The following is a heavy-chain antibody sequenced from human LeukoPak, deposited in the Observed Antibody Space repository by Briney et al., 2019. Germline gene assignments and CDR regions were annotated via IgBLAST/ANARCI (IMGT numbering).Heavy chain of an antibody. Sequence: ASVKVSCKASGYTFTGYYMHWVRQAPGQGLEWMGWISAYNGDTKYALNLQGRVTMTTDTSTSTAYMELRSLRSDDTAVYYCARQLRWDQYYFDYWGQGPLVTVSS. CDR1: GYTFTGYY. CDR3: ARQLRWDQYYFDY. J-gene: IGHJ4*02. CDR2: ISAYNGDT. D-gene: IGHD4-23*01. V-gene: IGHV1-18*04.